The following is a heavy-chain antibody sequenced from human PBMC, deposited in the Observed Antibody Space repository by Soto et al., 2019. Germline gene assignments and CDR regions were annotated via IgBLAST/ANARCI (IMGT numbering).Heavy chain of an antibody. D-gene: IGHD6-25*01. CDR1: GDSFTKYD. Sequence: ASVKVSCKASGDSFTKYDIHWVRQATGQGLEWMGWMNPNTGNTGFAQKFWGRVTLTRNTAISTAYMELSSLRSDDTAVYFCARRKERSGPHYFDYWGQGTLVTVSS. V-gene: IGHV1-8*01. CDR2: MNPNTGNT. CDR3: ARRKERSGPHYFDY. J-gene: IGHJ4*02.